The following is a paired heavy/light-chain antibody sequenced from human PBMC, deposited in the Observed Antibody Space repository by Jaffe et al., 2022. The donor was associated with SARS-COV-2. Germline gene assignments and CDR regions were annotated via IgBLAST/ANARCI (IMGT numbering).Light chain of an antibody. V-gene: IGLV3-19*01. CDR1: SLRGYY. CDR3: SSRDTSGNHVL. CDR2: GEN. Sequence: SSELTQDPAVSVALGQTVRITCRGDSLRGYYASWYQQKPGQAPLLVIYGENDRPSGLPDRFSGSRSGNTASLTITGAQAEDEADYHCSSRDTSGNHVLFGGGTKLTVL. J-gene: IGLJ2*01.
Heavy chain of an antibody. CDR1: GGSITMSDYY. J-gene: IGHJ5*02. CDR3: ARRYSNYENSWFDP. CDR2: IFYRGST. Sequence: QLQLQESGPGLVKPSETLSLTCTVSGGSITMSDYYWAWIRQPPGKGLEWIGSIFYRGSTYYNSSLKSRVSLSVDTSKNHFSLKVMSVTAADTAVYYCARRYSNYENSWFDPWGQGTPVTVSS. D-gene: IGHD4-4*01. V-gene: IGHV4-39*01.